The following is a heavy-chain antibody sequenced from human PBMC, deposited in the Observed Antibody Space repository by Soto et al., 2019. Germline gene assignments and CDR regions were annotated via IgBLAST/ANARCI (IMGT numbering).Heavy chain of an antibody. CDR3: ARRRGVVQDGMDV. D-gene: IGHD3-3*01. CDR2: IYYSGST. CDR1: GGSIRSSSSY. V-gene: IGHV4-39*01. Sequence: QLQLQESGPGLVKPSETLSLTCTVSGGSIRSSSSYWDWIRQPPGKGLAWIGSIYYSGSTYYNPSLKSRVIISMDKSKNQFSLNVSSVTAADTAVYYCARRRGVVQDGMDVWGQGTMVIVSS. J-gene: IGHJ6*02.